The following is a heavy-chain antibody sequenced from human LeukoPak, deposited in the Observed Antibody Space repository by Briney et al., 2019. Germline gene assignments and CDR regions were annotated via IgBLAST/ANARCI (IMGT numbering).Heavy chain of an antibody. CDR1: GFTFSSYA. V-gene: IGHV3-30*04. CDR3: ARVQKSRKSVASAVDC. CDR2: ISYDGSNK. D-gene: IGHD5-12*01. Sequence: PGRSLRLSCAASGFTFSSYAMHWVRQAPGKGLEWVAVISYDGSNKYYADSVKGRFTISRDNSKNTLYLQMNSLRAEDTAVYYCARVQKSRKSVASAVDCWGQGTVVIVSS. J-gene: IGHJ4*02.